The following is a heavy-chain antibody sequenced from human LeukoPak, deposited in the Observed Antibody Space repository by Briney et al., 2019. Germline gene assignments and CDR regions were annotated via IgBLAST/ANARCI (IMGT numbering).Heavy chain of an antibody. J-gene: IGHJ4*02. D-gene: IGHD3-22*01. CDR3: AKDKYYYDSSGLADY. Sequence: GGCLRLSCAPSGFSLNIYAMSWVRPAPEKGLEWVSTIIASVGSTYYADSVKGRFTISTDNSKNTLSLQMSSLKAEDRAIYSCAKDKYYYDSSGLADYWGQGTLVTVSS. CDR1: GFSLNIYA. V-gene: IGHV3-23*01. CDR2: IIASVGST.